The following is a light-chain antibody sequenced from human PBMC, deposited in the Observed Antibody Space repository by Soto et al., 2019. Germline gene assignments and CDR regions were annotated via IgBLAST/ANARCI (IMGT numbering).Light chain of an antibody. V-gene: IGKV1-13*02. J-gene: IGKJ1*01. Sequence: IQMTQSPSSLSASVGDRVTITCRANQGISNSLAWYQQKPGKVTKLLIYDASSLESGVPSRFSGSGSGTEFTLTITSLQPDDFATYYCQQYNSYPWTFGQGTKVDI. CDR2: DAS. CDR1: QGISNS. CDR3: QQYNSYPWT.